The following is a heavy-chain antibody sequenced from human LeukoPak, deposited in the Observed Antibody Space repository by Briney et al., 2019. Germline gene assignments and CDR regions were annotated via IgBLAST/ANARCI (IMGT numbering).Heavy chain of an antibody. Sequence: SETLSLTCTVSGDSITSFYWSWIRQSPGKGLEWIGYFYYSRGTTYNPSLRSRATISADTSQNQFSLKLRSVTAADTAVYYCARAISALSYFYYMDVWGKGTTVTVSS. J-gene: IGHJ6*03. D-gene: IGHD2-2*02. CDR3: ARAISALSYFYYMDV. CDR1: GDSITSFY. CDR2: FYYSRGT. V-gene: IGHV4-59*01.